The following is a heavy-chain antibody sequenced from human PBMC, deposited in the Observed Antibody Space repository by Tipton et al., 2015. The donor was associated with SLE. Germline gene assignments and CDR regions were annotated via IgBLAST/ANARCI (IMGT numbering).Heavy chain of an antibody. CDR1: GGSISSHY. V-gene: IGHV4-59*11. CDR2: IYYSGST. J-gene: IGHJ2*01. D-gene: IGHD4-17*01. CDR3: ARVGTTGLLGYFDL. Sequence: TLSLTCTVSGGSISSHYWSWIRQPPGKGLEWIGYIYYSGSTNYNPSLKSRVTISVDTSKNQFSLKLGSVTAADTAVYYCARVGTTGLLGYFDLWGRGTLVTVSS.